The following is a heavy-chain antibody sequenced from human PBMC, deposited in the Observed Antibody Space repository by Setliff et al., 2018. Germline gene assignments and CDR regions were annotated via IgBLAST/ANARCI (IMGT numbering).Heavy chain of an antibody. J-gene: IGHJ4*02. V-gene: IGHV1-2*02. D-gene: IGHD2-21*02. CDR1: GYTFTGYY. Sequence: ASVKVSCKASGYTFTGYYMHWVRQAPGQGLEWMGWINPNSGGTNYAQKFQGRVTMTRDTSISTAYMELSRLRSDDTAVYYCARTGHCGGDCYGFDYWGQGALVTVSS. CDR3: ARTGHCGGDCYGFDY. CDR2: INPNSGGT.